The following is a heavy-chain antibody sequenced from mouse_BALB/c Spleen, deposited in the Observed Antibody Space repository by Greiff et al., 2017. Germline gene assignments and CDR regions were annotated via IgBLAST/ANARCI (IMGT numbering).Heavy chain of an antibody. V-gene: IGHV5-6*02. J-gene: IGHJ4*01. D-gene: IGHD4-1*01. CDR3: ARRGNWDDYYAMDY. CDR2: ISSGGSYT. Sequence: EVKVVESGGDLVKPGGSLKLSCAASGFTFSSYGMSWVRQTPDKRLEWVATISSGGSYTYYPDSVKGRFTISRDNAKNTLYLQMSSLKSEDTAMYYFARRGNWDDYYAMDYWGQGTSVTVSS. CDR1: GFTFSSYG.